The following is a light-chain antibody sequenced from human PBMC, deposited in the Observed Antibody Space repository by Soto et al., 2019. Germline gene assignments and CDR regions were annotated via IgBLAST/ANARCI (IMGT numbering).Light chain of an antibody. V-gene: IGLV2-14*01. CDR3: SSYTSSSTVV. Sequence: QSALTQPASVSGSPGQSITISCTGTSSDVGGYNYVSWYQQHPGKAPKLMIYEVSNRPSGVSYRFSGSKSGNTASLTISGLQAEDEADYYCSSYTSSSTVVFGGGTKVTV. J-gene: IGLJ2*01. CDR2: EVS. CDR1: SSDVGGYNY.